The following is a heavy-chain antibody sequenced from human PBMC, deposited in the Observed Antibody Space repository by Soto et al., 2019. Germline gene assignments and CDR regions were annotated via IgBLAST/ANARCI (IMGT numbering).Heavy chain of an antibody. V-gene: IGHV3-66*01. CDR2: IYSGGST. CDR3: ASAPLGYCSGGSCYLAGRDAFDI. Sequence: PGGSLGLACAASGFTVSSNYMSWVRQAPGKGLEWVSVIYSGGSTYYADSVKGRFTISRDNSKNTLYLQMNSLRAEDTAVYYCASAPLGYCSGGSCYLAGRDAFDISGQGTMVTVS. D-gene: IGHD2-15*01. CDR1: GFTVSSNY. J-gene: IGHJ3*02.